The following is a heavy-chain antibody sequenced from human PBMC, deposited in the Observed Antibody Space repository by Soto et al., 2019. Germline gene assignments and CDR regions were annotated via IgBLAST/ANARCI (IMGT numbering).Heavy chain of an antibody. Sequence: SETLSLTCAVYGGSFSGYSWTWIRQPPGKGLEWIGDINHSASTNYNPSLKSRVIISVDMSKSQFSLKLSSVTAADTAVYYCARSGGKAAKYNWFDPWGKGTLVTVSS. V-gene: IGHV4-34*01. CDR2: INHSAST. CDR1: GGSFSGYS. D-gene: IGHD3-10*01. CDR3: ARSGGKAAKYNWFDP. J-gene: IGHJ5*02.